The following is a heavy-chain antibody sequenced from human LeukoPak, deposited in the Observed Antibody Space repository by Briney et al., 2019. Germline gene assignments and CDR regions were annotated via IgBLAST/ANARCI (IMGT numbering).Heavy chain of an antibody. D-gene: IGHD2-21*02. Sequence: PSETLSLTCTVSGGSINSSSYYWGWIRQPPGTGLEWIGSIYYSGSTYDNPSLKSRVTISVDTSKNQFSLKLSSVTAADKAVYYCARVGEFVVVTASTHSYYMDVWGKGTTVTVSS. CDR1: GGSINSSSYY. CDR2: IYYSGST. V-gene: IGHV4-39*07. J-gene: IGHJ6*03. CDR3: ARVGEFVVVTASTHSYYMDV.